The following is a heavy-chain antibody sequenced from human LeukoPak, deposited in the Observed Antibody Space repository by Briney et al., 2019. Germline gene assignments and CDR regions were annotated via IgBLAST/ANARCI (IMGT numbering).Heavy chain of an antibody. CDR2: IYYSGST. J-gene: IGHJ4*02. V-gene: IGHV4-59*01. Sequence: SETLSLTCTVSGGSISSYYWSWIRQPPGKGLEWIGYIYYSGSTNYNPSLKSRVTISVDTSKNQFPLKLSSVTAADTAVYYCARQTGYSSSWYDYWGQGTLVTVSS. D-gene: IGHD6-13*01. CDR1: GGSISSYY. CDR3: ARQTGYSSSWYDY.